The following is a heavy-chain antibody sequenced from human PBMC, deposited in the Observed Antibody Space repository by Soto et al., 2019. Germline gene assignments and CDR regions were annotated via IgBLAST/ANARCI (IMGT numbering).Heavy chain of an antibody. CDR3: ARVYCSTTTCHVQAFDS. Sequence: EVQLVESGGGLAQPGGSVRLSCAASGFTFSSYEMNWVRQAPGKTLEWVSYISSGGDSSYYADSVKGRFTISRDNDKNSLSLQKNSLRVEDTAVYYCARVYCSTTTCHVQAFDSWGQGTMVTVSS. V-gene: IGHV3-48*03. CDR1: GFTFSSYE. CDR2: ISSGGDSS. D-gene: IGHD2-2*01. J-gene: IGHJ4*02.